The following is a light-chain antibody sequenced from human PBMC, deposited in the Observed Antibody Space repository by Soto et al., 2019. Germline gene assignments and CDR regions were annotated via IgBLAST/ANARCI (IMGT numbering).Light chain of an antibody. CDR3: QQFNSFSIT. Sequence: AIQLTQSPSSLSASVGDRVTITCRASQGISSALAWYQQKPGKAPKLLVYDASRLESGVPSRFSGSGSGTDFTLTISSLQPEDFATYYCQQFNSFSITFGQGTRLEIK. J-gene: IGKJ5*01. V-gene: IGKV1-13*02. CDR1: QGISSA. CDR2: DAS.